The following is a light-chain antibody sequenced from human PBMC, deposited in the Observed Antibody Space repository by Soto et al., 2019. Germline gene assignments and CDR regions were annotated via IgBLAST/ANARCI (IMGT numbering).Light chain of an antibody. Sequence: QSALTQPASVSGSPGQSITISCIGSISDIGAYNYVSWYQQHPGSAPKLMIYDVSRRPSGISDRFSGSKSGNTASLTISGLQAEDEADYYCRSYTARGSRLFGGGTKLTVL. CDR3: RSYTARGSRL. CDR2: DVS. CDR1: ISDIGAYNY. J-gene: IGLJ2*01. V-gene: IGLV2-14*03.